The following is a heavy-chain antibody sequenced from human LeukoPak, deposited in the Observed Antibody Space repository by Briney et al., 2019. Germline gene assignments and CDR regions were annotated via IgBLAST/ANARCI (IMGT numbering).Heavy chain of an antibody. CDR1: GFTFSSYG. CDR2: ISGSGGST. Sequence: GGSLRLSCAAPGFTFSSYGMSWVRQAPGKGLEWVSAISGSGGSTYYADSVKGRFTISRDNSKSTLYLQMNSLRAEDTAVYYCAKFGFCSSTTCPAPYWGQGTLVTVSS. V-gene: IGHV3-23*01. CDR3: AKFGFCSSTTCPAPY. J-gene: IGHJ4*02. D-gene: IGHD2-2*01.